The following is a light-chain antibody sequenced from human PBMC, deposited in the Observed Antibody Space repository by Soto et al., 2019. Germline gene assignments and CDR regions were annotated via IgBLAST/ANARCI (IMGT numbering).Light chain of an antibody. J-gene: IGKJ1*01. V-gene: IGKV1-5*01. CDR3: QQYSSYSWT. CDR2: DAS. Sequence: IPLTHPPSTLSASLVYRVTITFRASQSISGWLAWYQQKPGKAPKLLIYDASILESGVPSRFSGSGSGTEFTLTISSLQPDDFATYYCQQYSSYSWTFGQGTKVDIK. CDR1: QSISGW.